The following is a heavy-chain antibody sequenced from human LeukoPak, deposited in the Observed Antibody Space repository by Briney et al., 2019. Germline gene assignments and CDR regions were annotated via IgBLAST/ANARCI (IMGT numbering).Heavy chain of an antibody. Sequence: GGSLRLSCAASGFTFSNYGMNWVRQAPGKGLEWVSVIYSGGTTYYADSVKGRFTISRDNSKNTLYLQMNSLRVEDTAVYYCARDDSSGYPHYFDYWGQGTLVTVSS. D-gene: IGHD3-22*01. V-gene: IGHV3-66*01. J-gene: IGHJ4*02. CDR1: GFTFSNYG. CDR2: IYSGGTT. CDR3: ARDDSSGYPHYFDY.